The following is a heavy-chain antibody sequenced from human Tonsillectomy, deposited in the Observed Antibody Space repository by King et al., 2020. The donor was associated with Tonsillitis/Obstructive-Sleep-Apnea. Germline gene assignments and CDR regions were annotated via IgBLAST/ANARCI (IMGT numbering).Heavy chain of an antibody. J-gene: IGHJ2*01. Sequence: VQLVESGGGLVKPGGSLRLSCAASGFTFSDYYMSWIRQAPGKGLEWVSYISSSSSYTNYADSVKGRFTISRDNAMNSLYLQMNSLRAEDTAVYYCARVTGIFGKDWYFDLWGRGTLVTVSS. CDR2: ISSSSSYT. CDR3: ARVTGIFGKDWYFDL. CDR1: GFTFSDYY. V-gene: IGHV3-11*05. D-gene: IGHD3-3*01.